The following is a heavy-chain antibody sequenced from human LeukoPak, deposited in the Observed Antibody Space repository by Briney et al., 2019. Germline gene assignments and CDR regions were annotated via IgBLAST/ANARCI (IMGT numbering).Heavy chain of an antibody. Sequence: KPGGSLRLSCAASGFTFSSYNMNWVRQAPGKGLEWVSSISSSYIYYADSVKGRFTISRDNAKNSLYLQMDSLRVEDTAVYYCARTMMGATFDYWGQGTLVTVPS. CDR1: GFTFSSYN. V-gene: IGHV3-21*04. D-gene: IGHD1-26*01. J-gene: IGHJ4*02. CDR2: ISSSYI. CDR3: ARTMMGATFDY.